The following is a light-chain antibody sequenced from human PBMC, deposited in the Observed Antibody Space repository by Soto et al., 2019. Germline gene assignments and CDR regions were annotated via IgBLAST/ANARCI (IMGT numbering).Light chain of an antibody. CDR2: EVS. J-gene: IGLJ1*01. CDR1: SSDVGGYNF. CDR3: SSYAGNTHFYV. V-gene: IGLV2-8*01. Sequence: QSVLTQPPSASGSPGQSVTISCTGTSSDVGGYNFVSWYQQHPGKAPKLMIYEVSKRPSGIPDRFSGSKSGNTASLTVSGLQAEDEADYYCSSYAGNTHFYVCGTGTKVTVL.